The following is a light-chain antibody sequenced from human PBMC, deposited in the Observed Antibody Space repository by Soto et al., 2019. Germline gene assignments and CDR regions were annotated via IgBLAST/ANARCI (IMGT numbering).Light chain of an antibody. J-gene: IGKJ1*01. CDR1: PGVDVY. Sequence: VIWMTQSPSLLSASTGDRVSISCRLSPGVDVYLAWYQQKPGTVPELLIYTASTLHSGVPSRFSGSGSGTNFTLTINGLQSEDIATYYCQQYFTFPWTFVQGTKVEIK. CDR2: TAS. V-gene: IGKV1D-8*01. CDR3: QQYFTFPWT.